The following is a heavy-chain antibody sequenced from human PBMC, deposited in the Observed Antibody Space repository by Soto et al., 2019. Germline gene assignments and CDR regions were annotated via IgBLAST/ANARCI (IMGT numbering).Heavy chain of an antibody. V-gene: IGHV3-7*05. D-gene: IGHD5-18*01. CDR2: IKQDGTQI. CDR3: AREVRGYEGLDV. CDR1: EFIISTYW. J-gene: IGHJ6*02. Sequence: EVQLVESGGGVVQPGGSLRLSCAASEFIISTYWMSWVRQAPGKGLEWVANIKQDGTQISYVDSVKGRFTISRDNARNSLYLQMNSLRPEDTALYYCAREVRGYEGLDVWGQGISVTVS.